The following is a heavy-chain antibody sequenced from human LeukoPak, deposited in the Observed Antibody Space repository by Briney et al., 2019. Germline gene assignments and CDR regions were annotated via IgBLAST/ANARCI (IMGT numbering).Heavy chain of an antibody. CDR2: MNPNSGNT. D-gene: IGHD3-10*01. CDR3: ARVSITMVRGVPTNWFDP. Sequence: GASVKVSCKASGYTFTSYDINWVRQATGQGLEWMGWMNPNSGNTGYAQKFQGRVTMIRNTSISTAYMGLSSLRSEDTAVYYCARVSITMVRGVPTNWFDPWGQGTLVTVSS. CDR1: GYTFTSYD. J-gene: IGHJ5*02. V-gene: IGHV1-8*01.